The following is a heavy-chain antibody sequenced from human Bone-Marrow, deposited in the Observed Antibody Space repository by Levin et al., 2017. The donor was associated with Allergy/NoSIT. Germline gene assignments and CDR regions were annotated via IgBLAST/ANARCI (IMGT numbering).Heavy chain of an antibody. V-gene: IGHV4-39*07. Sequence: SETLSLTCSVSGGSISSTYYYWGWVRQPPGKGLEWIGAVSYSGNTFHNPSLKSRVTISVPTSNNQFSLRLTSVSAADTAMYYCVGDRGNWGLDYWGQGTLVTVS. D-gene: IGHD7-27*01. CDR1: GGSISSTYYY. CDR3: VGDRGNWGLDY. J-gene: IGHJ4*02. CDR2: VSYSGNT.